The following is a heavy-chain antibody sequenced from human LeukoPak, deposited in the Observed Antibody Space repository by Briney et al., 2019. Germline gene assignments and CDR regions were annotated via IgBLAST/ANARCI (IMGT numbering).Heavy chain of an antibody. Sequence: GGSLRLSCTASGFTFSSYGMHWVRQAPGKGLEWVAVIWYDGSNEYYADSVKGRFTISRDNSKNTLYVQMNSLRAEDTAVYYCARVRGSRYFATHYYGMDVWGQGTTVTVSS. CDR1: GFTFSSYG. D-gene: IGHD3-9*01. CDR2: IWYDGSNE. CDR3: ARVRGSRYFATHYYGMDV. J-gene: IGHJ6*02. V-gene: IGHV3-33*01.